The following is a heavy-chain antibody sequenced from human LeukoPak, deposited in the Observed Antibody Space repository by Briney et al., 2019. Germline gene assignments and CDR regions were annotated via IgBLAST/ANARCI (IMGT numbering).Heavy chain of an antibody. J-gene: IGHJ4*02. D-gene: IGHD4-23*01. CDR3: TRETHGGPDS. Sequence: GGSLRLSCAASGFTVSRNYMSWVRQAPGKGLEWVSIIYSGDGTYYADSVKGRFTISRDNAKNTLSLQMNSLRAEDTAVYYCTRETHGGPDSWGQGTLVTVSS. CDR1: GFTVSRNY. V-gene: IGHV3-66*01. CDR2: IYSGDGT.